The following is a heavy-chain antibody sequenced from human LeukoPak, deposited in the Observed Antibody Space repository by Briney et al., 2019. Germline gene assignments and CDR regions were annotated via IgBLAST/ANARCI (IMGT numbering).Heavy chain of an antibody. J-gene: IGHJ5*02. CDR2: INPSGGST. D-gene: IGHD6-19*01. Sequence: ASVKVSCKASGYTFTSYYMHWVRQAPGQGLEWMGIINPSGGSTSYAQKFQGRVTMTRDTSTSTDYMELSSLRSEDTAVYYCARDLGSGYSSGWYNHNWFDPWGQGTLVTVSS. CDR3: ARDLGSGYSSGWYNHNWFDP. V-gene: IGHV1-46*01. CDR1: GYTFTSYY.